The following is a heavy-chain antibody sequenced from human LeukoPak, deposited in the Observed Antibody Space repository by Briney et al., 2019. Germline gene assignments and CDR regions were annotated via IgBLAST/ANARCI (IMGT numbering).Heavy chain of an antibody. CDR3: ARRRSSGWYYFGY. J-gene: IGHJ4*02. V-gene: IGHV4-34*01. CDR2: IDHSGST. CDR1: GGSLSGYY. D-gene: IGHD6-19*01. Sequence: SETLSLTCAVVGGSLSGYYSSWIRHPPGEGLEWIEEIDHSGSTNYNPSMKSRVTMSVDTSESQLSLKVTSVTAADTAVYYCARRRSSGWYYFGYWGQGTLVTVSS.